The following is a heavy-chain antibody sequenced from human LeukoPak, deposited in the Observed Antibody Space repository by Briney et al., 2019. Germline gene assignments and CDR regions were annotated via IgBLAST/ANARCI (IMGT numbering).Heavy chain of an antibody. CDR1: GFTFSNAW. CDR3: TTVHDFWSGFYQGFDY. V-gene: IGHV3-15*01. Sequence: GGSLRLSCAASGFTFSNAWMSWVRQAPGKGLEWVGRIKSKTDGGTADYAAPVKGRFTISSDDSKNTLYLQMNSLKTEDTAVYYCTTVHDFWSGFYQGFDYWGQGTLVTVSS. J-gene: IGHJ4*02. D-gene: IGHD3-3*01. CDR2: IKSKTDGGTA.